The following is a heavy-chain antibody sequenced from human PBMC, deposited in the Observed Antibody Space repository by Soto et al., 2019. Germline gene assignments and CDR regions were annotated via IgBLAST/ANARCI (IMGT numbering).Heavy chain of an antibody. J-gene: IGHJ3*02. CDR1: GYTLTELS. CDR3: ATDSSGYDDAFDI. Sequence: ASVKVSCKVSGYTLTELSMHWVRQAPGKGLEWMGGFDPEDGETIYAQKFQGRVTMTEDTSTDTAYMKLSSLRSEDTAVYYCATDSSGYDDAFDIWGQGTMVTVSS. V-gene: IGHV1-24*01. CDR2: FDPEDGET. D-gene: IGHD3-22*01.